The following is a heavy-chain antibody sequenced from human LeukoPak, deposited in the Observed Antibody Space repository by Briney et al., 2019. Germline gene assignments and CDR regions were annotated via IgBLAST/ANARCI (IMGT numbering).Heavy chain of an antibody. J-gene: IGHJ3*02. CDR1: GYTLTELS. CDR2: FDPEDGET. CDR3: ATAYSGSYNDAFGI. V-gene: IGHV1-24*01. Sequence: ASVKVSCKVSGYTLTELSMHWVRQAPGKGLEWMGGFDPEDGETIYAQKFQGRVTMTEDTSTDTAYMELSSLRSEDTAVYYCATAYSGSYNDAFGIWGQGTMVTVSS. D-gene: IGHD1-26*01.